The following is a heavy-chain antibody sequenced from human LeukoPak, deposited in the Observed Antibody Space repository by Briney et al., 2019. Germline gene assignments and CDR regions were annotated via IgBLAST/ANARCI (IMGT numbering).Heavy chain of an antibody. Sequence: SGPTLVNPTQTLTLTCSFSGFSLSTSGMCMSWIRQPPGKALEWLARIDWNDDKYLNTSLQTRLTISKDTSRNQVVLTMTNMDLVDTATYYCARFLGTTSYDFWGQGTLVTVSS. V-gene: IGHV2-70*11. D-gene: IGHD1-1*01. CDR2: IDWNDDK. CDR3: ARFLGTTSYDF. J-gene: IGHJ4*02. CDR1: GFSLSTSGMC.